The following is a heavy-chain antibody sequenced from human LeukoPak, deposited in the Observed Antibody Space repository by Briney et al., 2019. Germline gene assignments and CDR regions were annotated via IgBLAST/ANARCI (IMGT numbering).Heavy chain of an antibody. V-gene: IGHV1-18*04. CDR1: GYTFTSYG. J-gene: IGHJ4*02. D-gene: IGHD5-12*01. CDR3: GVSGYDSLLNY. CDR2: ISGYNGDT. Sequence: GGLVKVSFKASGYTFTSYGISWVRQAPGQGLAWMGWISGYNGDTKYAHNFQGRVTMTIDTSTSTAYMELRSLRSDDTAVYYCGVSGYDSLLNYWGQGTLVTVSS.